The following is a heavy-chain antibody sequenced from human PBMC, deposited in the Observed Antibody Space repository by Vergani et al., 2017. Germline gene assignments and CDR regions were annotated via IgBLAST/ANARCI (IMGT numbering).Heavy chain of an antibody. CDR2: IYSGGST. D-gene: IGHD5-12*01. J-gene: IGHJ6*02. V-gene: IGHV3-53*04. CDR3: ARDRVDIVATTTYYYYYYGMDV. Sequence: LEESGGGSVKPGGSLRLSCAASGFTVSSNYMSWVRQAPGKGLEWVSVIYSGGSTYYADSVKGRFTISRHNSKNTLYLQVNSLRAEDTAVYYCARDRVDIVATTTYYYYYYGMDVWGQGTTVTVSS. CDR1: GFTVSSNY.